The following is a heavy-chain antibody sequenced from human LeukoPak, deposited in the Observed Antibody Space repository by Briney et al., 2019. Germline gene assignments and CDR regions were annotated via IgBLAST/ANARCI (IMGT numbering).Heavy chain of an antibody. CDR2: INHSGST. D-gene: IGHD4-11*01. V-gene: IGHV4-34*01. CDR1: GGSFSGYY. J-gene: IGHJ4*02. Sequence: SETLSLTCAVYGGSFSGYYWSWIRQPPGKGLEWIGEINHSGSTNYNPSLKSRVTISVDTSKNQFSLKLSSVTAADTAVYYCARRSYSNSLSYWGQGTLVTVSS. CDR3: ARRSYSNSLSY.